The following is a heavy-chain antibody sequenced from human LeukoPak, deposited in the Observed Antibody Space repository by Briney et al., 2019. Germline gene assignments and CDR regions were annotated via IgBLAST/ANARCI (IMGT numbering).Heavy chain of an antibody. CDR2: IKEDGSDK. CDR1: GFTFSNYW. Sequence: GGSLRLSCEASGFTFSNYWMDWVRQSPGKGLEWVANIKEDGSDKYYVDSVKGRFTISRDNAKNSLYLQMNSLRAEDTAVYYCARNSGWFRFDYWGQGTPVTVSS. J-gene: IGHJ4*02. V-gene: IGHV3-7*01. CDR3: ARNSGWFRFDY. D-gene: IGHD6-19*01.